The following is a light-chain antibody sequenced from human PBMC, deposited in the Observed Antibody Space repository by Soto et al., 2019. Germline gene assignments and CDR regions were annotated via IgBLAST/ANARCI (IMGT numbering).Light chain of an antibody. CDR1: QSVNIN. J-gene: IGKJ2*01. CDR2: GAS. CDR3: HQYNYWPGT. V-gene: IGKV3-15*01. Sequence: VMTQSPATLSVSPGDRAILSCRANQSVNINLAWYQQKPGQAPRLLIYGASTRPTDIPARFSGSGSGTEFTLTISSLQPEDFAVYYCHQYNYWPGTFGQGTKLDIK.